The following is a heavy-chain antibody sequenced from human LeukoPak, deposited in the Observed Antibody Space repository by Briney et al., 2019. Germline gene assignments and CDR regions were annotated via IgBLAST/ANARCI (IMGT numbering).Heavy chain of an antibody. Sequence: PGRSLRLSCAASGFTFNNYGMHWVRQGPGKGLVWVSRVNSDGGSTNYADSVKGRFTISRDNAKNTLYLQMNSLRADDTAVYYCARSSGRSPFDMWGQGTMVTVSS. J-gene: IGHJ3*02. D-gene: IGHD6-19*01. CDR1: GFTFNNYG. V-gene: IGHV3-74*01. CDR2: VNSDGGST. CDR3: ARSSGRSPFDM.